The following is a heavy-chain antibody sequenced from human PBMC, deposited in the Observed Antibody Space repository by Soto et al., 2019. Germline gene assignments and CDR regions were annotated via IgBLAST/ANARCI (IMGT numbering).Heavy chain of an antibody. D-gene: IGHD2-2*01. V-gene: IGHV2-5*02. CDR2: IYWDDDN. CDR1: GFSLTTSGVG. J-gene: IGHJ3*02. CDR3: AHRLWRGYCSSTSCYHAFDI. Sequence: QITLKESGPTLVKPTETLTLTCTFSGFSLTTSGVGVGWIRQPPGKALEWLALIYWDDDNRYSPSLQSRPTITKDASENQVVLIMTDMDPVDTGTYYCAHRLWRGYCSSTSCYHAFDIWGQGTMVTVSS.